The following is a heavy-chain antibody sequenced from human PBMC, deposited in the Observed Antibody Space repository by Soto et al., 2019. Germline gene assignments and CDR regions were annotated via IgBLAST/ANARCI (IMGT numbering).Heavy chain of an antibody. J-gene: IGHJ4*01. Sequence: SETLSLTCAVYGGSFSGYFCTWIRQPPGRGLEWIGEINHSGITNYNPSLKSRVTMSVDTSKNQFSLKLRSVTAADMALYYCAIGIVMTVGVQGGAPDRYYFDSGGQGTLVTVSS. CDR2: INHSGIT. CDR1: GGSFSGYF. D-gene: IGHD3-22*01. CDR3: AIGIVMTVGVQGGAPDRYYFDS. V-gene: IGHV4-34*01.